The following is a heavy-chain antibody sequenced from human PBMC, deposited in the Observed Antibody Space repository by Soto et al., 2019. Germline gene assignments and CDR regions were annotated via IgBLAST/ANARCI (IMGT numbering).Heavy chain of an antibody. J-gene: IGHJ6*03. Sequence: EVQLLESGGGLVQPGGSLRLSCATSGFTFSSYAMAWVRQAPGKGLEWVSAISGSGGITYHAASVKGRFSISRDNSRNMLYLQMNSLGAEDTAVYYCARAAHYDFWSGYYYMDVWGIRTTVTVSS. CDR1: GFTFSSYA. CDR3: ARAAHYDFWSGYYYMDV. D-gene: IGHD3-3*01. V-gene: IGHV3-23*01. CDR2: ISGSGGIT.